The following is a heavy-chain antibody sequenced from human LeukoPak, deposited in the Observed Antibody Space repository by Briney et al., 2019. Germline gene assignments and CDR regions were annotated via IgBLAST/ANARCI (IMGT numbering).Heavy chain of an antibody. D-gene: IGHD1-7*01. CDR2: MNPNSGNT. Sequence: ASVKVSCKASGYTFTSYDINWVRQATGQGLEWMGWMNPNSGNTGYAQKFQGRVTITTDKSTSTAYMELSSLRSEDTAVYYCARSEERGITGTTRSSDYYYYGMDVWGQGTTVTVSS. J-gene: IGHJ6*02. CDR1: GYTFTSYD. CDR3: ARSEERGITGTTRSSDYYYYGMDV. V-gene: IGHV1-8*01.